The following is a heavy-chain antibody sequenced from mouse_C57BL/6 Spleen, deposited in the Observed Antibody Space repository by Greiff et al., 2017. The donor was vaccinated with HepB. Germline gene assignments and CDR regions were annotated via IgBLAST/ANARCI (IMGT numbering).Heavy chain of an antibody. V-gene: IGHV1-50*01. D-gene: IGHD1-1*01. CDR2: IDPSDSYT. CDR1: GYTFTSYW. Sequence: QVQLQQPGAELVKPGASVKLSCKASGYTFTSYWMQWVKQRPGQGLEWIGEIDPSDSYTNYNQKFKGKATLTVDTSSSTAYMQRSSLTSEDSAVYYCARWDYGSSALDVWGTGTTVTVSS. J-gene: IGHJ1*03. CDR3: ARWDYGSSALDV.